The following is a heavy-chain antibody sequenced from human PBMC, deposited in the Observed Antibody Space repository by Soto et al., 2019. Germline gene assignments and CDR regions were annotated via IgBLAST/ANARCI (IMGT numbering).Heavy chain of an antibody. Sequence: EVQLVESGGGLVQPGGSLRLSCAASGFTFSDHYMDWVRQAPGKGLEWVGRTRNKANSYTTEYAASVKGRFTIARDDYKNSQYLQMNSLNTKDTAVYYCGRGAWNWGLGLDLWGRGTLVTVST. D-gene: IGHD7-27*01. CDR3: GRGAWNWGLGLDL. J-gene: IGHJ2*01. CDR2: TRNKANSYTT. V-gene: IGHV3-72*01. CDR1: GFTFSDHY.